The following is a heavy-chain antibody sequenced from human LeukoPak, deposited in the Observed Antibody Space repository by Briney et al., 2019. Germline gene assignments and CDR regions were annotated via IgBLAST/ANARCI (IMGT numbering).Heavy chain of an antibody. CDR2: ISGSGGST. V-gene: IGHV3-23*01. D-gene: IGHD6-19*01. CDR3: AKEPSSCSDWEFDY. Sequence: GGSLRLSCAASGFTFSSYAMSWVRQAPGKGLEWVSGISGSGGSTNYADSVKGRFTLSRDNSKSTLYLQMNSLRAEDTAVYYCAKEPSSCSDWEFDYWGQGTLVTVSS. CDR1: GFTFSSYA. J-gene: IGHJ4*02.